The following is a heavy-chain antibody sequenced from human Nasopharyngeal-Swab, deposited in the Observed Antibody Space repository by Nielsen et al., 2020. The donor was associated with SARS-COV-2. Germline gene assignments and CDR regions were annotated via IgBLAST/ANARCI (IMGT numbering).Heavy chain of an antibody. Sequence: RQAPGKGLEWVSYISSSSSYTNYADSVKGRFTISRDNAKNSLYLQMNSLRAEDTAVYYCARESYDSSGYHYYYFDYWGQGTLVTVSS. J-gene: IGHJ4*02. CDR3: ARESYDSSGYHYYYFDY. V-gene: IGHV3-11*05. CDR2: ISSSSSYT. D-gene: IGHD3-22*01.